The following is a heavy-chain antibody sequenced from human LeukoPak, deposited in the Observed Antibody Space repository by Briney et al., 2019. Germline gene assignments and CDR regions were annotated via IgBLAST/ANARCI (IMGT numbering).Heavy chain of an antibody. V-gene: IGHV3-23*01. Sequence: PGGSLRLSCAASGFTFSSYTMSWVRQAPGKGLEWISVISATGFTTYHTDSVKGRFTISRDNSKSMLYLQMDGLRAEDTATYFCTKDVQVGPTRGFFDFWGQGTLVTVSS. CDR2: ISATGFTT. CDR1: GFTFSSYT. D-gene: IGHD1-26*01. CDR3: TKDVQVGPTRGFFDF. J-gene: IGHJ4*03.